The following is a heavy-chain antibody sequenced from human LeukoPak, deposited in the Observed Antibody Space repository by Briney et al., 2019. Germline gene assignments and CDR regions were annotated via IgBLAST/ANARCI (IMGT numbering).Heavy chain of an antibody. J-gene: IGHJ4*02. CDR3: ARAYYYYDSGYFDY. Sequence: PSETLSLTCTVSGGSLSSYYWSWIRQPPGKGLEWIGYIYYSGSTNYNPSLKSRVTISVDTSKNQFSLKLSSVTAADTAVYYCARAYYYYDSGYFDYWGQGTLVTVSS. V-gene: IGHV4-59*01. D-gene: IGHD3-22*01. CDR1: GGSLSSYY. CDR2: IYYSGST.